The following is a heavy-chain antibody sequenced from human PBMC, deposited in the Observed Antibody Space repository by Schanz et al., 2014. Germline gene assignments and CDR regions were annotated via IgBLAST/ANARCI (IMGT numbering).Heavy chain of an antibody. CDR2: INPSGGST. CDR1: GYTFTSDS. V-gene: IGHV1-46*01. Sequence: QVQLVQSGAEVKKPGASVKVSCKASGYTFTSDSMHWVRQAPGQGLEWMGMINPSGGSTTYAQKFQGRVTMTRDTSTSTVYIELSSLRSDDTAVYYCARGGGPEDVFDIWGQGTILTVSS. J-gene: IGHJ3*02. D-gene: IGHD5-12*01. CDR3: ARGGGPEDVFDI.